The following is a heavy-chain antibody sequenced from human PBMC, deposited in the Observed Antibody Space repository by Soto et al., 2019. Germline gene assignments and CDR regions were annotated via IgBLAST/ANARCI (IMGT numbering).Heavy chain of an antibody. CDR1: GFTFQDYT. D-gene: IGHD4-17*01. CDR2: ITWDGGST. CDR3: AKLSHDYGAYHQYGMDV. Sequence: EVQLVESGGAVAQPGGSLRLSCAASGFTFQDYTMHWVRQAPGKGLEWVSLITWDGGSTYYADSVKGRCTISRDNSKNSLYLHMNSLRTEDTALYYCAKLSHDYGAYHQYGMDVWGQWTTVIVSS. J-gene: IGHJ6*02. V-gene: IGHV3-43*01.